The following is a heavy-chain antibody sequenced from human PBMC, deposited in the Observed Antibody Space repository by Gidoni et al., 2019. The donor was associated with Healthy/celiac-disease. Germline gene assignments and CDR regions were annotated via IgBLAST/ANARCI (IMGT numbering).Heavy chain of an antibody. D-gene: IGHD6-19*01. Sequence: EVQLLESGGGLVQPGGSLRLSCAASGFTFSSYAMSWVRQAPGKGLWWVSAISGSGGSTYYADSVKGRFTISRDNSKNTLYLQMNSLRAEDTAVYYCAKDLVERQWLVQDWFDPWGQGTLVTVSS. CDR1: GFTFSSYA. V-gene: IGHV3-23*01. J-gene: IGHJ5*02. CDR2: ISGSGGST. CDR3: AKDLVERQWLVQDWFDP.